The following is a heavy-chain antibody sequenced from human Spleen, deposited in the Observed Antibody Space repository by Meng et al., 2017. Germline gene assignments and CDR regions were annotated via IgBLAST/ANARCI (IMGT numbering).Heavy chain of an antibody. CDR3: VRSSGWVRTGFDP. CDR2: IGHSGIT. Sequence: QPQLQESGPGLVKPSAAPSLTCSVSGGSISTSGYYWGWIRQPPGKGLEWIGSIGHSGITYYTPSLKSRVTVSIDTSKSQFSLKLTSVTAADTAVYYCVRSSGWVRTGFDPWGQGTLVTVSS. D-gene: IGHD6-19*01. V-gene: IGHV4-39*01. J-gene: IGHJ5*02. CDR1: GGSISTSGYY.